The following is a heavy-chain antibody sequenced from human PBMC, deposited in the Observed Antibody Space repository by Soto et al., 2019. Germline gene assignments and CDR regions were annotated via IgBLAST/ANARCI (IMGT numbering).Heavy chain of an antibody. CDR1: GFTFSNYA. CDR2: ISGSGGDT. Sequence: QAGGSLRLSCVASGFTFSNYAMSWVRQTPGKGLEWVSAISGSGGDTYDADSVTGRFTVSRDNSKNTLFLQMNSLRAEDTAVYYCATALYGGLHYFDCWGQGTLVTVSS. V-gene: IGHV3-23*01. J-gene: IGHJ4*02. CDR3: ATALYGGLHYFDC. D-gene: IGHD4-17*01.